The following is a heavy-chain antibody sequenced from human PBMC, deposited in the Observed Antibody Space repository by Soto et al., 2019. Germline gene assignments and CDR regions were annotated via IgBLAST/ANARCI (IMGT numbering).Heavy chain of an antibody. CDR2: MNAKSGDT. CDR3: ARGNPFNYAGFDV. CDR1: GYTVSDFD. J-gene: IGHJ6*02. D-gene: IGHD3-16*01. Sequence: QAHLEQSGAELKRPGASVKVSCKASGYTVSDFDINWLRQASGQGPEWMGWMNAKSGDTFFAQRFQGKFNMTWDTSLSTAYMEVGSLTSDDTAIYYCARGNPFNYAGFDVWGQGTTVAVSS. V-gene: IGHV1-8*01.